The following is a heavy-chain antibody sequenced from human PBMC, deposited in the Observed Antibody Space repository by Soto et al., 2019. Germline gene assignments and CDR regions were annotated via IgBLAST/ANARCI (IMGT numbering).Heavy chain of an antibody. J-gene: IGHJ3*02. CDR2: IKSTTDGGTT. Sequence: EVQLVESGGGVVKPGGSLRLSCAASGFTFSNAWMSWVRPAPGKGLEWVGRIKSTTDGGTTDCAAPVKGSCTISRYDSKHTLYLHMNCLQTEDSAVYYCTTPRQDAGELLRRYAFDIWGQGTMVTVSS. V-gene: IGHV3-15*01. D-gene: IGHD1-26*01. CDR1: GFTFSNAW. CDR3: TTPRQDAGELLRRYAFDI.